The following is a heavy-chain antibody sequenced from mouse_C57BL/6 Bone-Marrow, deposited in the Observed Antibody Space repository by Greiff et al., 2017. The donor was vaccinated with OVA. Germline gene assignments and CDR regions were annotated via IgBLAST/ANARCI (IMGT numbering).Heavy chain of an antibody. Sequence: VMLVESGPGLVQPSQILSITCTVSGFSLTSYGVHWVRQSPGKGLEWLGVIWRGGSTDYNAAFMSRLSITKDNSKSQVFFKMNSLQADDTAIYYCAKGDYYPWYFDVWGTGTTVTVSS. CDR2: IWRGGST. CDR1: GFSLTSYG. CDR3: AKGDYYPWYFDV. J-gene: IGHJ1*03. D-gene: IGHD1-1*01. V-gene: IGHV2-5*01.